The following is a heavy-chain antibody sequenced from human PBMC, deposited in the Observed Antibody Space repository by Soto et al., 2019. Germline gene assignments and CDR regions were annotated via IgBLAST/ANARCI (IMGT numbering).Heavy chain of an antibody. CDR3: ARSTDYDFWSGYPDYGMDV. CDR2: ISGSGGST. CDR1: GFTFSIYA. Sequence: PGGSLRLSCAASGFTFSIYAMSWVRQAPGKGLEWVSAISGSGGSTSYADSVKGRFTISRDNAKNTLYLQMNSLRAEDTAVYYCARSTDYDFWSGYPDYGMDVWGQGTTVTVSS. J-gene: IGHJ6*02. D-gene: IGHD3-3*01. V-gene: IGHV3-23*01.